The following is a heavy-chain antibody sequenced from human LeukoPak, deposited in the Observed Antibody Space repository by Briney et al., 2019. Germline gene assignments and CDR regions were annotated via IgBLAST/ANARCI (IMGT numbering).Heavy chain of an antibody. V-gene: IGHV4-34*01. CDR1: GGSFSGYY. CDR2: INHSGST. CDR3: ASKYYDFWSGYYYFDY. D-gene: IGHD3-3*01. Sequence: SETLSLTCAVYGGSFSGYYWSWIRQPPGKGLEWIGEINHSGSTNYNPSLKSRVTISVDTSKNQFSLKLSSVTAADTAVYCCASKYYDFWSGYYYFDYWGQGTLVTVSS. J-gene: IGHJ4*02.